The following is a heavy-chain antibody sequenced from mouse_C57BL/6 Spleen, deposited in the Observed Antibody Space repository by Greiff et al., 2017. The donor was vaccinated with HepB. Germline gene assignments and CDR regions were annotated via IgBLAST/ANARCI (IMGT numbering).Heavy chain of an antibody. CDR1: GFTFSNYW. CDR3: TGSSNYLYYYAMDY. J-gene: IGHJ4*01. Sequence: EVMLVESGGGLVQPGGSMKLSCVASGFTFSNYWMNWVRQSPEKGLEWVAQIRLKSDNYATHYAESVKGRFTISRDDSKSSVYLQMNNLRAEDTGIYYCTGSSNYLYYYAMDYWGQGTSVTVSS. V-gene: IGHV6-3*01. D-gene: IGHD2-5*01. CDR2: IRLKSDNYAT.